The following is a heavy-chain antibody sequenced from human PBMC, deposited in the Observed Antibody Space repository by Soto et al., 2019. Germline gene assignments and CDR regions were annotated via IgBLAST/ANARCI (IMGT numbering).Heavy chain of an antibody. V-gene: IGHV1-69*08. CDR3: AREDGQLARTPF. CDR1: GGTFSSYT. Sequence: QVQLVQSGAEVKKPGSSVKVSCKASGGTFSSYTISWVRQAPGQGLEWMGRIIPILGIANYAQKFQGRVTSTADKSTSTAYMELSSLRSEDTAVYYCAREDGQLARTPFWGQGTLVTVSS. J-gene: IGHJ4*02. D-gene: IGHD1-1*01. CDR2: IIPILGIA.